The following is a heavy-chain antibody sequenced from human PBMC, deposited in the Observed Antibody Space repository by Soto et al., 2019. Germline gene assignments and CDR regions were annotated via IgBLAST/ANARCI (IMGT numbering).Heavy chain of an antibody. CDR3: ARDRYGVDV. Sequence: SETLSLTCAVSGGSISSGGYSWSWIRQPPGKGLEWIGYIYYRGSTNYNPSLKSRVTISVDTSKNQFSLKLSSVTAAGTAVYYCARDRYGVDVWGQGTTVTVSS. J-gene: IGHJ6*02. CDR2: IYYRGST. CDR1: GGSISSGGYS. V-gene: IGHV4-61*08.